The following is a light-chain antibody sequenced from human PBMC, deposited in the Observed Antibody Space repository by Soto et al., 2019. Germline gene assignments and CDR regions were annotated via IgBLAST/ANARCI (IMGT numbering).Light chain of an antibody. CDR1: QGISSW. CDR2: AAS. Sequence: DIQMTQSPSSVSASVGDRVTITCRASQGISSWLAWYQQKPGKAPKLLIYAASSLQSGVPSRFTGRGAATDWSGDISSLQPEDLATSYWKQASSFTLTFGGGPRWIS. CDR3: KQASSFTLT. J-gene: IGKJ4*01. V-gene: IGKV1-12*01.